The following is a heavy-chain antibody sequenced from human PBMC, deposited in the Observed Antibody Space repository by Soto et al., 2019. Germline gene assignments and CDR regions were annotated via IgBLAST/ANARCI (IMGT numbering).Heavy chain of an antibody. V-gene: IGHV5-10-1*01. J-gene: IGHJ4*02. CDR3: ARQIYDSDSGPNFQYYFDS. Sequence: GESLKISCKGSGYIFAGYWITCFLQMRVKGLEWMGRIDPSDSQTYYSPSFRGHVTISAAKSITTVFLQWSSLRASDTAMYYCARQIYDSDSGPNFQYYFDSWGQGTLVTVSS. D-gene: IGHD3-22*01. CDR2: IDPSDSQT. CDR1: GYIFAGYW.